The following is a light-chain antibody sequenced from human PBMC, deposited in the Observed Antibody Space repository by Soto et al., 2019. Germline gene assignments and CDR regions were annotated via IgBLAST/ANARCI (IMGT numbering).Light chain of an antibody. CDR2: DAS. V-gene: IGKV3-11*01. J-gene: IGKJ1*01. Sequence: IVVTQSPATVSVSKMEIATLSFRASQSVGSSLAWYQQKPGQPPRLLIYDASSRATGIPARFSGSGSGTVFTLTISSLEPEDFAVYYCQQRSNWLWTFGQGTKVDIK. CDR1: QSVGSS. CDR3: QQRSNWLWT.